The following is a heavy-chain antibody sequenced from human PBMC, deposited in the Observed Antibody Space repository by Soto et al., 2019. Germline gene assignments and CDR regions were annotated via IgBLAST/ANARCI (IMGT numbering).Heavy chain of an antibody. J-gene: IGHJ3*01. CDR3: ARNRRLVRLDGGSYAFEL. CDR1: GGSIRSSTYY. D-gene: IGHD3-16*01. Sequence: SETLSLTCTVPGGSIRSSTYYWGWMRQPPGKGLEWIASFFIGVNTYYNPSLKSRVTISVDTSKNLFSLTLSSVTAADTVVYYCARNRRLVRLDGGSYAFELWGQGTMVT. CDR2: FFIGVNT. V-gene: IGHV4-39*01.